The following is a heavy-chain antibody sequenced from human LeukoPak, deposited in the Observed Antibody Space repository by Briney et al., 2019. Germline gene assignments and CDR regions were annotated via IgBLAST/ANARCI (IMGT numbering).Heavy chain of an antibody. Sequence: ASVKVSCKASGYTFTSYGISWVRQAPGQGLEWMGGFDPEDGETIYAQKFQGRVTMTEDTSTDTAYMELSSLRSEDTAVYYCAYSPTYGMDVWGQGTTVTVSS. CDR2: FDPEDGET. V-gene: IGHV1-24*01. D-gene: IGHD2-21*01. J-gene: IGHJ6*02. CDR3: AYSPTYGMDV. CDR1: GYTFTSYG.